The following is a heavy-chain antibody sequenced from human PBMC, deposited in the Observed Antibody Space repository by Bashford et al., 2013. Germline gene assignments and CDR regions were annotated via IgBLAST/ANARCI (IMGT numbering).Heavy chain of an antibody. CDR2: VYYSGST. CDR3: ARLYGMDV. Sequence: SETLSLTCTVSHDSFTNSSFFWGWIRQSPGKGLEWIGSVYYSGSTYYKPSLKSRVTISVDTSKSQFSLRLTSVTAADTAVYYCARLYGMDVWGQGTTVTVSS. V-gene: IGHV4-39*01. J-gene: IGHJ6*02. CDR1: HDSFTNSSFF.